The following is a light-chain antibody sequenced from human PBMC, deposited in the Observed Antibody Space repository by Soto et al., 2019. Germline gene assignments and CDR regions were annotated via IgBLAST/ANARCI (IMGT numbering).Light chain of an antibody. CDR1: QSVSSN. Sequence: EIVMTQSPATLSVSPGERATLSCRASQSVSSNLAWYQQKPGQAPRHLIYGASTRATGIPARFSGSGSGTEFTLTISSLQSEDFAVYYCQQYNNWPPWTFGQGTKV. CDR3: QQYNNWPPWT. V-gene: IGKV3-15*01. CDR2: GAS. J-gene: IGKJ1*01.